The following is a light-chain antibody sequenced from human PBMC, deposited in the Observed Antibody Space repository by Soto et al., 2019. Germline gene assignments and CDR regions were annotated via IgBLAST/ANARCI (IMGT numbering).Light chain of an antibody. CDR2: QDS. CDR1: KLGNKY. Sequence: SYELTQPPSVSVSPGQTASITCSGEKLGNKYACWYQQKPGQSPVLVIYQDSKRPSGIPERFSGSNSGNTATLTISGTQAMDEADYYCQAWDSSGVFGGGTKLTVL. V-gene: IGLV3-1*01. CDR3: QAWDSSGV. J-gene: IGLJ2*01.